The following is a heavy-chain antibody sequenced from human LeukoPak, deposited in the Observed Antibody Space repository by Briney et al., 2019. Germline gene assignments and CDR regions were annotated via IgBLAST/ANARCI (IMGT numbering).Heavy chain of an antibody. J-gene: IGHJ6*02. V-gene: IGHV4-59*01. CDR1: GGSFSGYY. CDR2: IYYSGST. Sequence: PSETLSLTCAVYGGSFSGYYWSWIRQPPGKGLEWIGYIYYSGSTNYNPSLKSRVTISVDTSKNQFSLKLSSVTAADTAVYYCARGGAPLYYYYGMDVWGQGTTVTVSS. CDR3: ARGGAPLYYYYGMDV. D-gene: IGHD1-26*01.